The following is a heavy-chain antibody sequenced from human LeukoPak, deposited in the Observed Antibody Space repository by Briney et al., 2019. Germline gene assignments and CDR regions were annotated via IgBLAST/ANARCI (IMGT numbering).Heavy chain of an antibody. D-gene: IGHD5-18*01. Sequence: PGGSLRLSCVASRFPVNSTYMNWVRQAPGKGLEWVSVIHSGGSTYYADSVKGRFTISRDTSKNMLYLQMNSLRPEDTALYYCARDKKRNSYGHNYYGMDVWGQGTTVTVSS. J-gene: IGHJ6*02. CDR1: RFPVNSTY. CDR3: ARDKKRNSYGHNYYGMDV. CDR2: IHSGGST. V-gene: IGHV3-66*02.